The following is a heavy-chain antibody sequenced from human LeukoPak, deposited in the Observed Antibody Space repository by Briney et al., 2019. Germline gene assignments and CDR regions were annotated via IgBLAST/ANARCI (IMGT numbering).Heavy chain of an antibody. CDR2: INPNSGGT. V-gene: IGHV1-2*02. CDR3: ARDLGDSSGWYDY. CDR1: GYTFTGYY. J-gene: IGHJ4*02. Sequence: ASVKVSCKASGYTFTGYYMHWVRQAPGQGLEWMGWINPNSGGTNYAQKFQGRVTMTRDTSISTAYMELSRLRSDDTAVYYYARDLGDSSGWYDYWGQGTLVTVSS. D-gene: IGHD6-19*01.